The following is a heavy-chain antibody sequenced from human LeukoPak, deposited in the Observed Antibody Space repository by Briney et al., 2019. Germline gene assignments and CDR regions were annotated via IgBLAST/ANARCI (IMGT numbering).Heavy chain of an antibody. CDR1: GGSIGYNY. CDR2: ISSSGSI. J-gene: IGHJ4*02. V-gene: IGHV4-59*13. D-gene: IGHD1-14*01. CDR3: AGYDHTNYLAY. Sequence: SETLSLTCTVSGGSIGYNYWNWIRQSPERGLEWIGYISSSGSIDYTSSLRSRVTMSLDTSKNHLSLNLRSVSAADTAIYYCAGYDHTNYLAYWGQGILVTVSS.